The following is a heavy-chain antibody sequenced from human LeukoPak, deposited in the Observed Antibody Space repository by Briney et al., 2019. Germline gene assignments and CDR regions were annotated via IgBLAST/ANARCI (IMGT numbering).Heavy chain of an antibody. D-gene: IGHD4-17*01. J-gene: IGHJ2*01. CDR2: IYYSGST. CDR3: AGAVTTVTTEWYFDL. V-gene: IGHV4-59*01. Sequence: SETLSLTCTVSGGSISSYYWSWIRQPPGKGLEWIGYIYYSGSTNYNPSLKSRVTISVDTSKNQFSLKLSSVTAADTAVYYCAGAVTTVTTEWYFDLWGRGTLVTVSS. CDR1: GGSISSYY.